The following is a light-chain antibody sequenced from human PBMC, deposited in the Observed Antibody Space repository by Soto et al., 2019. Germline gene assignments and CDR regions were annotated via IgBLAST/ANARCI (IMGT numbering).Light chain of an antibody. Sequence: EIVMTQSPATLSVSPGERATLSCRASQSVNSNLAWYQQKPGQAPRLLIYGASTRATGIPARFSGSGSGTDFSLTISSLEPEDFAVYYCQQRSHWPRTFGQGTKVDIK. CDR3: QQRSHWPRT. CDR2: GAS. J-gene: IGKJ1*01. CDR1: QSVNSN. V-gene: IGKV3-15*01.